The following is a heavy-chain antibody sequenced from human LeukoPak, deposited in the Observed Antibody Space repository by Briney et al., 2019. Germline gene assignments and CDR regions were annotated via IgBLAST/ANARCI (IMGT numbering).Heavy chain of an antibody. CDR1: GFTFSSYS. D-gene: IGHD6-13*01. CDR3: ARLRRGSSSWYYFDY. V-gene: IGHV3-48*04. J-gene: IGHJ4*02. Sequence: GGSLRLSCAASGFTFSSYSMNWVRQAPGKGLEWVSYISSSSSTIYYADSVKGRFTISRDNAKNSLYLQMNSLRAEDTAVYYCARLRRGSSSWYYFDYWGQGTLVTVSS. CDR2: ISSSSSTI.